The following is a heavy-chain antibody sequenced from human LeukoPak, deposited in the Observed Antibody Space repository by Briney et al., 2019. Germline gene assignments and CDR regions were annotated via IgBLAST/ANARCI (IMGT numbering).Heavy chain of an antibody. V-gene: IGHV4-34*01. Sequence: SETLSLICAVYGGSFSGYYWSWIRQPPGKGLEWIGEINHSGSTNYNPSLKSRVTISVDTSKNQFSLKLSSVTAADTAVYYCARGRVRGYGSGRLDAFDIWGQGTMVTVSS. J-gene: IGHJ3*02. CDR1: GGSFSGYY. D-gene: IGHD3-10*01. CDR3: ARGRVRGYGSGRLDAFDI. CDR2: INHSGST.